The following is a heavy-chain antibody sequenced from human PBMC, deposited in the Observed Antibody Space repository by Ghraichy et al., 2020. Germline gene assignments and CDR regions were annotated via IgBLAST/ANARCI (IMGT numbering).Heavy chain of an antibody. J-gene: IGHJ5*02. D-gene: IGHD3-3*01. CDR3: ARTYYDFWSGYYTGSWFDP. Sequence: SETLSLTCTVSGGSISSGGYYWSWICQHPGKGLEWIGYIYYSGSTYYNPSLKSRVTISVDTSKNQFSLKLSSVTAADTAVYYCARTYYDFWSGYYTGSWFDPWGQGTLVTVSS. CDR2: IYYSGST. CDR1: GGSISSGGYY. V-gene: IGHV4-31*03.